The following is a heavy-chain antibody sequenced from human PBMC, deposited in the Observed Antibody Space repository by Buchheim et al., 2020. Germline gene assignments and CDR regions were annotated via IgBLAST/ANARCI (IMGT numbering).Heavy chain of an antibody. CDR1: GFTFSSYA. J-gene: IGHJ6*02. Sequence: QVQLVESGGGVVQPGRSLRLSCAASGFTFSSYAMHWVRQAPGKGLEWVAVISYDGSNKYYADSVKGRFTISRDNSKNPLYLQMNSLRAEDTAVYYCARDPRPGQQLGYYYYYGMDVWGQGTT. V-gene: IGHV3-30-3*01. D-gene: IGHD6-13*01. CDR2: ISYDGSNK. CDR3: ARDPRPGQQLGYYYYYGMDV.